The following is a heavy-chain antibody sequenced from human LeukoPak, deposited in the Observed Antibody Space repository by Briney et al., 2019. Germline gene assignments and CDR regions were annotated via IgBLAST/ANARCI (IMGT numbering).Heavy chain of an antibody. CDR2: IYTSGST. CDR1: GDSITSGDSY. J-gene: IGHJ4*02. V-gene: IGHV4-61*02. D-gene: IGHD5-12*01. CDR3: AREYSN. Sequence: PSETLSLTCSVSGDSITSGDSYWTWIRQPAGRGLEWIGLIYTSGSTKYNPSLKSRITMSLDTSKNQSSLQLNSVTAADTAVYYCAREYSNWGQGTLVTVSS.